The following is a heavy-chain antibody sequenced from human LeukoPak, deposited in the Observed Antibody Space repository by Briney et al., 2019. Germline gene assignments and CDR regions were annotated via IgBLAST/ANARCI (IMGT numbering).Heavy chain of an antibody. CDR3: ARAAWEKGVPDY. CDR1: GGSIISYY. J-gene: IGHJ4*02. V-gene: IGHV4-59*01. CDR2: FYYSGST. Sequence: SETLSLTCTVSGGSIISYYWNWIRQPPGKGLEWIGNFYYSGSTNYNPSLKSRVTISVATSKNQFSLKLTSVTAADTAVYYCARAAWEKGVPDYWGQGTLVTVSS. D-gene: IGHD1-26*01.